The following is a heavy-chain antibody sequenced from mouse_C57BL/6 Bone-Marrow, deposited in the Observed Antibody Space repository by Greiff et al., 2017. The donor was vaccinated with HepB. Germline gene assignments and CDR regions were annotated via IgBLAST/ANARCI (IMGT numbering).Heavy chain of an antibody. Sequence: QVQLQQPGAELVKPGASVKMSCKASGYTFTSYWITWVKQRPGQGLEWIGDIYPGSGSTNYNEKFKSKATLTVDTSSSTAYMQLSSLTSEDSAVYYCAREDVYYGYDEPWFAYWGQGTLVTVSA. CDR3: AREDVYYGYDEPWFAY. CDR2: IYPGSGST. J-gene: IGHJ3*01. D-gene: IGHD2-2*01. CDR1: GYTFTSYW. V-gene: IGHV1-55*01.